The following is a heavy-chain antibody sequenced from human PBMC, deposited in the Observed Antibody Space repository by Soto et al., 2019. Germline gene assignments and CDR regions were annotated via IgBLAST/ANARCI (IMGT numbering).Heavy chain of an antibody. CDR1: GGSFSGYY. J-gene: IGHJ4*02. CDR3: ARGVQDSSAHFDY. D-gene: IGHD6-19*01. Sequence: PSETLSLTCAVYGGSFSGYYWSWIRQPPGKGLEWIGEINHSGSTNYNPSLKSRVTISVDTSKNQFSLKLSSVTAADTAVYYCARGVQDSSAHFDYWGQGTLVTVSS. V-gene: IGHV4-34*01. CDR2: INHSGST.